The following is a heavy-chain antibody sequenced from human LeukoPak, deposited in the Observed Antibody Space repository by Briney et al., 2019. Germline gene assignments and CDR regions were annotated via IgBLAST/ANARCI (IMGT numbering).Heavy chain of an antibody. CDR1: GGTFSSYA. CDR2: IIPIFGTA. CDR3: ARDSRRLLWFGEPKN. J-gene: IGHJ4*02. Sequence: GASVKVSCKASGGTFSSYAISWVRQAPGQGLEWMGGIIPIFGTANYAQKFQGRVTITADKSTSTAYMELSSLRSEDTAVYYCARDSRRLLWFGEPKNWGQGTLVTVSS. D-gene: IGHD3-10*01. V-gene: IGHV1-69*06.